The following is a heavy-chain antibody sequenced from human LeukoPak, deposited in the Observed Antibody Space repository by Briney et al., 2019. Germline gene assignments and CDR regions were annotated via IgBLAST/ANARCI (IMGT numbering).Heavy chain of an antibody. J-gene: IGHJ4*02. D-gene: IGHD6-13*01. CDR3: AIDSTQLVRFGTSFFDN. Sequence: PGGSLRLACAASGFTFSSYAMGWVRQAPGKGLEWVLATSCSRGSTYYADSVKGRFTIPRDNSKNTLYLQVKGRRARAAPECYCAIDSTQLVRFGTSFFDNWGQGNLVPVSS. V-gene: IGHV3-23*01. CDR1: GFTFSSYA. CDR2: TSCSRGST.